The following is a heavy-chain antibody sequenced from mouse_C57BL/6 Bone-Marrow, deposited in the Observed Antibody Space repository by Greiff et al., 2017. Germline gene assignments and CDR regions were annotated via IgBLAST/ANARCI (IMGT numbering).Heavy chain of an antibody. CDR2: INPNNGGT. J-gene: IGHJ2*01. D-gene: IGHD1-1*01. V-gene: IGHV1-26*01. CDR1: GYTFTDYY. CDR3: ARDYYGSSWYFDY. Sequence: VQLQQSGPELVKPGASVKISCKASGYTFTDYYMNWVKQSHGKSLEWIGDINPNNGGTSYNQKLKGKATLTEDKSSSTAYMELRSLTSEDSAVYYCARDYYGSSWYFDYWGQGTILTVSS.